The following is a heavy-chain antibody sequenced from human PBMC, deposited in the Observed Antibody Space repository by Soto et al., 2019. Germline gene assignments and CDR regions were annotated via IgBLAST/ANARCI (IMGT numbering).Heavy chain of an antibody. Sequence: PSETLSLTCSVFGVSITPYYWSWIRQPAGKGLEWIGRISHTGTTNSNPSLEGRVTMSVDPSKNQISLRLSSATAADTATYYCARGPYCGDECHFAYWGQGALVTVSS. D-gene: IGHD2-21*01. CDR2: ISHTGTT. V-gene: IGHV4-4*07. CDR3: ARGPYCGDECHFAY. J-gene: IGHJ4*02. CDR1: GVSITPYY.